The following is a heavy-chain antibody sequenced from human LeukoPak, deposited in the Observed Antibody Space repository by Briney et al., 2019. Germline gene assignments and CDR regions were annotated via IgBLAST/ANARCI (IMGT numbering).Heavy chain of an antibody. CDR3: VRALGSSSADY. J-gene: IGHJ4*02. CDR1: GFTLTNYW. Sequence: PGGSLRLSCAASGFTLTNYWMSWVRQAPGKGLEWVANIKQDGSEKYYVDSVVGRFTISRDNAKNSLSLQMNSLRGEDTAVYYCVRALGSSSADYWGQGTLVTVSS. V-gene: IGHV3-7*01. D-gene: IGHD6-6*01. CDR2: IKQDGSEK.